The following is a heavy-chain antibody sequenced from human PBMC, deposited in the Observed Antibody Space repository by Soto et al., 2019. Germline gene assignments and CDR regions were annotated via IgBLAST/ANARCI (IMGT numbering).Heavy chain of an antibody. J-gene: IGHJ4*02. CDR3: AKDAARTSGWYYSDY. D-gene: IGHD6-19*01. Sequence: VGSLRLSCAASGFSFSTYAMGWVRQAPGKGLEWVSVMSNTGGNRYYADSVKGRFTISRDNSKNTLFLQMSSLRAEDTAVYYCAKDAARTSGWYYSDYWGQGSLVTVSS. CDR2: MSNTGGNR. V-gene: IGHV3-23*01. CDR1: GFSFSTYA.